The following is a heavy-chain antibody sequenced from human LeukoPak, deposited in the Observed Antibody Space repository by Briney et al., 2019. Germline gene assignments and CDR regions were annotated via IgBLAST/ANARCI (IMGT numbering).Heavy chain of an antibody. CDR1: GGSISSGGYY. CDR3: ASPYCSGGSCYAGTAY. V-gene: IGHV4-31*03. Sequence: SETLSLTCTVSGGSISSGGYYWSWIRQHPGKGLEWFGYIYYSGSTYYNPSRKSRVTISADTSKNQFSLKLSSVTAADTAVYYCASPYCSGGSCYAGTAYWGQGTLVTVSS. J-gene: IGHJ4*02. CDR2: IYYSGST. D-gene: IGHD2-15*01.